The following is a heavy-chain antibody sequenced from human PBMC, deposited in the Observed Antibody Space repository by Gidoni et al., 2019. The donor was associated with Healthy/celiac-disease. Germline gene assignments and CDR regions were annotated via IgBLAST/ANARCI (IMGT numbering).Heavy chain of an antibody. CDR1: GGSISSDGYY. J-gene: IGHJ4*02. Sequence: QVKLQESRPGLVKPSQTLSLTCTVSGGSISSDGYYWSWIRQHPGKGLAWLGYIYYSGSTYYNPSLKSRVTISVDTSKNQFALKLSSVTAADTAVYYCARLVGDIVVVPAATFDYWGQGTLVTVSS. V-gene: IGHV4-31*03. CDR3: ARLVGDIVVVPAATFDY. CDR2: IYYSGST. D-gene: IGHD2-2*01.